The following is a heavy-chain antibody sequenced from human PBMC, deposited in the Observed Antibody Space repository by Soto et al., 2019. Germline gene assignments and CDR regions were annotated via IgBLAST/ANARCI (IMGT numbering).Heavy chain of an antibody. D-gene: IGHD3-10*01. J-gene: IGHJ6*02. V-gene: IGHV3-9*01. CDR3: AKDRGSGSYAANYYYYGMDV. CDR1: GFTFDDYA. Sequence: EEQLVESGGGLVQPGRSLRLSCAASGFTFDDYAMHWVRQAPGKGLEWVSGINWNSGSIGYADSVKGRFTISRDNAKTSLDLQMNSLRAEDTAVYYCAKDRGSGSYAANYYYYGMDVWGQGTTVTVSS. CDR2: INWNSGSI.